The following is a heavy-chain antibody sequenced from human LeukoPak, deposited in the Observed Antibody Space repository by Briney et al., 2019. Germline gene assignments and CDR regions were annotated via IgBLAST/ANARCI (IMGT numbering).Heavy chain of an antibody. CDR3: ARPANLMNYDSGIGAFDI. V-gene: IGHV4-39*07. Sequence: SETLSLTCTVSGGSISSSIYYWGWIRQPPGKGLEWIGSIYYSGSTYYNPSLKSRVTISVDTSKNQFSLKLSSVTAADTAVYYCARPANLMNYDSGIGAFDIWGQGTMVTVSS. D-gene: IGHD3-22*01. CDR2: IYYSGST. CDR1: GGSISSSIYY. J-gene: IGHJ3*02.